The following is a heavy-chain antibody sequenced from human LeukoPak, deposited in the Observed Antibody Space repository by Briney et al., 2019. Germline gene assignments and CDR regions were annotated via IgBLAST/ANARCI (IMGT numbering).Heavy chain of an antibody. Sequence: GGSLRLSCTASGFTFSVYAMIWVRQAPEKGLDWVSGISGSGGSTYYADSVKGRFTISRDNSKNTLYLQMNSLRAEDTAVYYCAKVWSADFWSGYFTWFDPWGQGTLVTVSS. CDR2: ISGSGGST. V-gene: IGHV3-23*01. CDR1: GFTFSVYA. J-gene: IGHJ5*02. CDR3: AKVWSADFWSGYFTWFDP. D-gene: IGHD3-3*01.